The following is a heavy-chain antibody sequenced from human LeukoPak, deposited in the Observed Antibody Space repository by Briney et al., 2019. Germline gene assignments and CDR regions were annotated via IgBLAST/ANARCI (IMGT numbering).Heavy chain of an antibody. CDR1: GFTFSSYA. J-gene: IGHJ4*02. Sequence: GRSLRLSCSASGFTFSSYAMHWVRQAPGKGLEWVAVISYDGSNKYYADSAKGRFTISRDNSKNTLYLQMNSLRAEDTAVYYCARDAHQYNWNLHFLDYWGQGTLVTVSS. D-gene: IGHD1-7*01. CDR2: ISYDGSNK. V-gene: IGHV3-30*01. CDR3: ARDAHQYNWNLHFLDY.